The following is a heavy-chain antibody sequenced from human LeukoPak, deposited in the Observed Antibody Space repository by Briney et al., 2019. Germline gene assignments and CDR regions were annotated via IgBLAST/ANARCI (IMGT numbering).Heavy chain of an antibody. CDR1: GGSISSYY. CDR2: IYYSGST. D-gene: IGHD4-17*01. CDR3: ASQGDDYVFDY. V-gene: IGHV4-59*01. J-gene: IGHJ4*02. Sequence: SETLSLTCTVSGGSISSYYWSWIRQPPGKGLEWIGYIYYSGSTNYNPSLKSRVTVSVDTSKNQFSLKLSSVTAADTAVYYCASQGDDYVFDYWGQGTLVTVSS.